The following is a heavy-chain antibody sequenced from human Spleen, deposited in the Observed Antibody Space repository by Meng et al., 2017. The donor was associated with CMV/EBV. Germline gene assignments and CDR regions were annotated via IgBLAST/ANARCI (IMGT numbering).Heavy chain of an antibody. J-gene: IGHJ4*02. V-gene: IGHV4-61*02. Sequence: GQLQGPRPGLVAPSAAPPSDGIVSRGCAGGERLHGSWTGQPAGKGLGWVGCIDTDGSTYYSPFLQKRVCISMDTCKTQYSLKLSSVTAAHTAIYYCATYIPGRSGVGSWGQGTLVTVSS. CDR2: IDTDGST. CDR3: ATYIPGRSGVGS. D-gene: IGHD3-10*01. CDR1: RGCAGGERLH.